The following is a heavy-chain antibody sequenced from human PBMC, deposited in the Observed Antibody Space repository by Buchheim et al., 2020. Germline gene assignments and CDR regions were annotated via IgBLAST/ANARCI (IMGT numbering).Heavy chain of an antibody. CDR3: ARDLSLLCYFDY. CDR1: EYTFTSYY. D-gene: IGHD3-10*01. J-gene: IGHJ4*02. Sequence: VQLVQSGAEVKKPGASVKVSCKASEYTFTSYYMHWCRQSPGQGLEWMGIINPSGGSTSYAQKFQGRATTTMHTSTTTVYMELSRLRSEDTAVYYCARDLSLLCYFDYWGQGTL. CDR2: INPSGGST. V-gene: IGHV1-46*01.